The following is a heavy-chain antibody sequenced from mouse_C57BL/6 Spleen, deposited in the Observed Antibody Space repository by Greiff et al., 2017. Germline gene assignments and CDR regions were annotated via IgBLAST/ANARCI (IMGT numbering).Heavy chain of an antibody. D-gene: IGHD1-1*01. CDR1: GFSLTSYG. V-gene: IGHV2-3*01. J-gene: IGHJ4*01. CDR3: ATVYGSSYGYAMDY. CDR2: IWGDGST. Sequence: VKLVESGPGLVAPSPSLSITCTVSGFSLTSYGVSWVRQPPGKGLEWLGVIWGDGSTNYHSALISRLSISKDNSKSQVFLKLNSLQTDDTATYYCATVYGSSYGYAMDYWGQGTSVTVSS.